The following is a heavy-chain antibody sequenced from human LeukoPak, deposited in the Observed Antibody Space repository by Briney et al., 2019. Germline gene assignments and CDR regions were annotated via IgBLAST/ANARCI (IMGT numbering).Heavy chain of an antibody. Sequence: ASVKVSCKASGYTFTGYYMHWVRQAPGQGLEWMGWINPNSGGTNYAQKFQGRVTMTRDTSISTAYMELSRLRSDDTAVYYCATSRGYCSSTSCRDDYYFDYWGQGTLVAVSS. CDR3: ATSRGYCSSTSCRDDYYFDY. V-gene: IGHV1-2*02. CDR1: GYTFTGYY. J-gene: IGHJ4*02. CDR2: INPNSGGT. D-gene: IGHD2-2*01.